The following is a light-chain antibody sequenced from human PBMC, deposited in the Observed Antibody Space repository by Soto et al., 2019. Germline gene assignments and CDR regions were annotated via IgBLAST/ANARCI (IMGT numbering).Light chain of an antibody. CDR1: QSISNY. CDR2: AAS. V-gene: IGKV1-39*01. Sequence: DLPMTHSSSSLFASIGGRVKLTCRASQSISNYLNWYQQKPGKAPKFLIYAASSLQSGVPSRFSGSGSGTDFTLTISSLQPEDFATYYCQQSYNTPLTFGQGTRLEIK. J-gene: IGKJ5*01. CDR3: QQSYNTPLT.